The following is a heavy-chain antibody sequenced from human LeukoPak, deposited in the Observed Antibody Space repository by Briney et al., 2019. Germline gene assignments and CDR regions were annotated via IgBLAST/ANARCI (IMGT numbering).Heavy chain of an antibody. V-gene: IGHV3-23*01. CDR1: GFTLSSYA. D-gene: IGHD1-26*01. J-gene: IGHJ6*02. Sequence: GGSLRLSCAASGFTLSSYAMSRVRHAPGKGLEWVSAISGSGGSTYYADSVKGRFTISRDNSKNTLYLQMNSLRAEDTAVYYCAKGKWELLNYYYGMDVWGQGTTVTVSS. CDR2: ISGSGGST. CDR3: AKGKWELLNYYYGMDV.